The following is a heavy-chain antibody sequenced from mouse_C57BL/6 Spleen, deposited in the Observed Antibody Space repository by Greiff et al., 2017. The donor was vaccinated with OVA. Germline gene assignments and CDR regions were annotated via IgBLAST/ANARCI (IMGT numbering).Heavy chain of an antibody. CDR2: IHPNSGST. V-gene: IGHV1-64*01. D-gene: IGHD4-1*01. Sequence: QVQLQQPGAELVKPGASVKLSCEASGYTFTSYWMHWVKQRPGQGLEWIGMIHPNSGSTNYNEKFKSKATLTVDKSSSTAYMQLSSLTSEDSAVYYCARGSPWDEGFAYWGQGTLVTVSA. CDR3: ARGSPWDEGFAY. J-gene: IGHJ3*01. CDR1: GYTFTSYW.